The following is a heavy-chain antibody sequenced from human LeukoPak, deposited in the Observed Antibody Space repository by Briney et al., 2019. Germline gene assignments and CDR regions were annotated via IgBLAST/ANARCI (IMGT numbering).Heavy chain of an antibody. V-gene: IGHV4-38-2*02. J-gene: IGHJ6*03. D-gene: IGHD3-10*01. CDR3: AREDITMVRGVKSRYMDV. CDR1: GYSISSGYY. CDR2: IYHSGST. Sequence: SETLSLTCTVSGYSISSGYYWGWIRQPPGKGLEWIGSIYHSGSTYYNPSLKRRVTISVDTSKNQFSLKLSSVTAADTAVYYCAREDITMVRGVKSRYMDVWGKGTTVTVSS.